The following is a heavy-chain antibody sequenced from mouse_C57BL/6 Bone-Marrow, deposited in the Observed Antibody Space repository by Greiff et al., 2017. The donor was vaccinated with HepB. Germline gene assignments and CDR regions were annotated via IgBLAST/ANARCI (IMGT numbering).Heavy chain of an antibody. CDR1: GYTFTSYW. CDR3: ARAATVVAYDY. CDR2: IDPSDSYT. D-gene: IGHD1-1*01. V-gene: IGHV1-69*01. J-gene: IGHJ2*01. Sequence: QVQLQQPGAELVMPGASVKLSCKASGYTFTSYWMHWVKQRPGQGLEWIGEIDPSDSYTNYNQKFKGKSTLTVDKSSSTADRQRSSLTSEDSAVYYCARAATVVAYDYWGQGTTLTVSS.